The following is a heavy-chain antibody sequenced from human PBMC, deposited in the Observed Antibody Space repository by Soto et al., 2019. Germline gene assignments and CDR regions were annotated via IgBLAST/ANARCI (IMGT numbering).Heavy chain of an antibody. Sequence: GGSLRLSCAGSGFTFGDSYMSWIRQAPGKGLEWLSYISPGSRYPAYADSVKGRFTISRDNAKRSLYLQMMSLTAEDTAIYYCAHGRFDPWGQGTLVTVSS. J-gene: IGHJ5*02. CDR3: AHGRFDP. CDR2: ISPGSRYP. D-gene: IGHD4-17*01. CDR1: GFTFGDSY. V-gene: IGHV3-11*06.